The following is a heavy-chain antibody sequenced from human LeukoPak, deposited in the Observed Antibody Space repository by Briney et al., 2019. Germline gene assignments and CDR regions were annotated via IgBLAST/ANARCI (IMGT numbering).Heavy chain of an antibody. Sequence: GGSLRLSCAASGFTFGSYAMTWVRLTPGKGLEWVSAISGSGTSTYDRDSVKGRFTISRDNSKNTLYLQMNSLRAEDTAVYYCAKGNTAYYPYYSDYWGQGTLVTVSS. J-gene: IGHJ4*02. D-gene: IGHD4/OR15-4a*01. CDR1: GFTFGSYA. V-gene: IGHV3-23*01. CDR2: ISGSGTST. CDR3: AKGNTAYYPYYSDY.